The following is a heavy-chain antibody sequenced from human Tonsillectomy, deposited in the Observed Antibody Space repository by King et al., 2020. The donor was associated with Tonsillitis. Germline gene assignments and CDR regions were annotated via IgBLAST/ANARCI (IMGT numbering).Heavy chain of an antibody. J-gene: IGHJ4*02. V-gene: IGHV3-23*04. CDR3: AKGSGNYYFDY. D-gene: IGHD2-15*01. Sequence: VQLVESGGGLVQPGGSLRLSCAASGFAFRNYGMSWVRQAPGKGLEWVSTIDHSDGNTYYADSLKGQFAISRDNSKNTLPLQMNSLRVEDTAIYYCAKGSGNYYFDYWGQGTVVTVSS. CDR1: GFAFRNYG. CDR2: IDHSDGNT.